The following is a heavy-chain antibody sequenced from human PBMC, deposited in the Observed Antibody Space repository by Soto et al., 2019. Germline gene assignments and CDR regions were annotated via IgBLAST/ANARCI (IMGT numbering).Heavy chain of an antibody. CDR2: INHSGST. D-gene: IGHD3-22*01. CDR3: ARGVSYYYDSSGRDY. Sequence: PSETLSLTCAVYGGSFSGYYWSWIRQPPGKGLEWIGEINHSGSTNYNPSLKSRVTISVDTSKNQFSLKLSSVTAADTAVYYCARGVSYYYDSSGRDYWGQGTLVTVSS. J-gene: IGHJ4*02. CDR1: GGSFSGYY. V-gene: IGHV4-34*01.